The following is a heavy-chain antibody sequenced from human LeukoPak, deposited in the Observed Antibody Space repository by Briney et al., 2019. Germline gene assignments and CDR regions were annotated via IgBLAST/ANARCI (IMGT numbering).Heavy chain of an antibody. CDR3: ARGSGPRDGYCSGGSCYRHRRLFDY. CDR2: IKQDGSEK. J-gene: IGHJ4*02. Sequence: GGSLRLSCAASGFTFSSYWMSWVRQAPGKGLEWVANIKQDGSEKYYVDSVKGRFTISRDNAKNSLYLQMNSLRAEDTAVYYCARGSGPRDGYCSGGSCYRHRRLFDYWGQGTLVTVSS. V-gene: IGHV3-7*01. D-gene: IGHD2-15*01. CDR1: GFTFSSYW.